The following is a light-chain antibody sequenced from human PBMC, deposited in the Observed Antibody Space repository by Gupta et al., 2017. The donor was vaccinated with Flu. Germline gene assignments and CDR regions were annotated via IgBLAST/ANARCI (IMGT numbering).Light chain of an antibody. CDR2: QVS. Sequence: VTLGQPASISCRSRQGLVYNSVSTYLHWFQQRPGQSPRLLIYQVSYRESGVPDRFSGSGSGTEFTLTISRVQAEDFGVYYCQQGANWPRAFGQGTKVEIK. J-gene: IGKJ1*01. CDR1: QGLVYNSVSTY. CDR3: QQGANWPRA. V-gene: IGKV2-30*01.